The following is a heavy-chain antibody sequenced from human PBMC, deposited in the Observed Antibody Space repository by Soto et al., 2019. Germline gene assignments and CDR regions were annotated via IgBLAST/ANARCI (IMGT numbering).Heavy chain of an antibody. D-gene: IGHD2-15*01. J-gene: IGHJ4*02. CDR3: ARVLYCNGGGCYSYFDY. V-gene: IGHV3-74*01. CDR2: IKSDGSST. CDR1: GFTFSSYW. Sequence: EVQLVESGGGLVQPGGSLRLSCAASGFTFSSYWMHWVRQAPGKGLVWVSRIKSDGSSTSYADSVKGRFTISRDNAKNTLCLQMNSLRAEDTAVYYCARVLYCNGGGCYSYFDYWGQGTLVTVSS.